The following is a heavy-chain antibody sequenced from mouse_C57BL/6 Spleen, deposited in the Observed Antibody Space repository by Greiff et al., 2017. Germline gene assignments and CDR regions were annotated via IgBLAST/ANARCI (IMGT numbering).Heavy chain of an antibody. V-gene: IGHV1-42*01. CDR3: ARYAYDAASFAY. Sequence: VQLQQSGPELVKPGASVKISCKASGYSFTGYYMNWVKQSPEKSLEWIGEINPSTGGTTYNQKFKAKATLTVVKSSSTAYLQLMSLTSEDSAVYYCARYAYDAASFAYWGHGTLVTVSA. J-gene: IGHJ3*01. D-gene: IGHD2-2*01. CDR2: INPSTGGT. CDR1: GYSFTGYY.